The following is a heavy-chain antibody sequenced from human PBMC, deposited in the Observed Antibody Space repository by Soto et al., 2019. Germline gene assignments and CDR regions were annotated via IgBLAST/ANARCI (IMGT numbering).Heavy chain of an antibody. J-gene: IGHJ4*02. CDR3: ARDYYKYYDSSGYYRSQAD. D-gene: IGHD3-22*01. CDR2: ISYDGSDK. Sequence: GGSLRLSCAASGFTFSSYAMHWVRQAPGKGLEWVALISYDGSDKDYADSVKGRFTISRDNSRNTLFLQMNSLRAEDTAVYYCARDYYKYYDSSGYYRSQADWGQGTLVTVAS. CDR1: GFTFSSYA. V-gene: IGHV3-30-3*01.